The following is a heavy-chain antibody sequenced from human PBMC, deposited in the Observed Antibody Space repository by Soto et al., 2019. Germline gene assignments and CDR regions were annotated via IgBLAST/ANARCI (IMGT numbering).Heavy chain of an antibody. CDR1: GGSISNYY. D-gene: IGHD3-16*01. CDR2: INHSGDT. CDR3: AKPGDEKYNWFDP. Sequence: SETLSLTCTVSGGSISNYYWTWIRQPPGKGLEWIGEINHSGDTNYSPSLKSRVTISVDTSKNQFSLKLSSVTAADTAVYYCAKPGDEKYNWFDPWGRGTLVTVSS. V-gene: IGHV4-34*01. J-gene: IGHJ5*02.